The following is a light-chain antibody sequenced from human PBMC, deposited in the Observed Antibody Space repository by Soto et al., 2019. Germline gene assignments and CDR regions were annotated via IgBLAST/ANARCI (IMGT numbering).Light chain of an antibody. Sequence: QSVLTQPPSASQTPGQSVTISCSGSSCNIGSNSVNWYQQFPGTAPKLLIFVNNQRPSAVPDRFSGSKSGTSASLAIIGLHSEDEADYYCAAWDAGLNAWVFGGGTKLTVL. V-gene: IGLV1-44*01. J-gene: IGLJ3*02. CDR3: AAWDAGLNAWV. CDR1: SCNIGSNS. CDR2: VNN.